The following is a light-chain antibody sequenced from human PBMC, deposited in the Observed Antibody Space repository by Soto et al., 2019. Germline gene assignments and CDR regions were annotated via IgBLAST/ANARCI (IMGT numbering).Light chain of an antibody. V-gene: IGKV3-11*01. Sequence: EIVLTQSLATLSLSPGERATLSCRASQSVSNYLAWYQHKPGQAPRLLIYDASNRATGIPARFSGSGSGTEFTLTISSLEPEDFALYFCQQRGSWPITFGQGTRLEIK. J-gene: IGKJ5*01. CDR1: QSVSNY. CDR3: QQRGSWPIT. CDR2: DAS.